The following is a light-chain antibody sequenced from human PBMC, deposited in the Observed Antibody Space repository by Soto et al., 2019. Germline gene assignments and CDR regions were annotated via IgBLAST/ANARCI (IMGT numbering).Light chain of an antibody. CDR2: DAS. J-gene: IGKJ5*01. CDR1: QSFTSSY. V-gene: IGKV3-11*01. Sequence: ELVLTQSPGTLSLSPGERATLSCRSNQSFTSSYLAWFQQKPGQAPRLLIFDASNRANGVPARFGGSGSGTDFTLTIKSLEPEDFAVYYCQQSNVWPPITCGQGTRREIK. CDR3: QQSNVWPPIT.